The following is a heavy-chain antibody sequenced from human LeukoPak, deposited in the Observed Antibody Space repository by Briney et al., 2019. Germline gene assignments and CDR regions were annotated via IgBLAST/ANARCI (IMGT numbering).Heavy chain of an antibody. J-gene: IGHJ3*02. Sequence: GGSLRLSCEDSGYTSSRHWMHWVRQVPGKGLVWVARIRGDENEIDYADSVKGRFTISRDNAKNTLYLQMNSLRVEDTAVYYCARDIGAGNDAFDIWGQGTMVTVSS. D-gene: IGHD1-1*01. CDR1: GYTSSRHW. CDR2: IRGDENEI. V-gene: IGHV3-74*01. CDR3: ARDIGAGNDAFDI.